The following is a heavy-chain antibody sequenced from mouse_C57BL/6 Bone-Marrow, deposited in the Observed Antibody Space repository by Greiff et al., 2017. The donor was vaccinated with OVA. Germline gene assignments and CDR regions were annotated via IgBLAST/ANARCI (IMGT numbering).Heavy chain of an antibody. D-gene: IGHD1-1*01. V-gene: IGHV1-76*01. CDR2: IYPGSGNT. CDR3: ASATVVDWYFDV. J-gene: IGHJ1*03. CDR1: GYTFTDYY. Sequence: QVQLQQSGAELVRPGASVKLSCKASGYTFTDYYINWVKQRPGQGLEWIARIYPGSGNTYYNEKFKGKATLTAEKSSSTAYMQLSSLTSEDSAVYFCASATVVDWYFDVWGTGTTVTVSS.